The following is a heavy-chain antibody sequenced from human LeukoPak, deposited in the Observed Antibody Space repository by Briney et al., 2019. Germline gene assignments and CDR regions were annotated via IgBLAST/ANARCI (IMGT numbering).Heavy chain of an antibody. CDR2: IKQDGSVE. CDR1: GFTFENYW. J-gene: IGHJ4*02. V-gene: IGHV3-7*01. CDR3: ARASIAAGPYYFDS. D-gene: IGHD6-13*01. Sequence: GGSLRLSCAASGFTFENYWMYWVRQTPGKGPEWVANIKQDGSVEHYLDSVKGRFTISRDNAKNSLYLQMNSLRAEDTAVYYCARASIAAGPYYFDSWGQGTLVTVSS.